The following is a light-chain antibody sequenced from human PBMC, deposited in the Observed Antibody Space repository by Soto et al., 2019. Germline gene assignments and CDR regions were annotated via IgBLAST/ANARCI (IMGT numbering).Light chain of an antibody. Sequence: QSALTQPASVSGSPGQSITISCTGASSEVGGYNYVSWYQQRPDEAPKLMIYDVNNRPSGVSNRFSGSKSGNTASLTISGLQAEDEADYYCSSYTSSITYVFGTGTRSPS. V-gene: IGLV2-14*01. CDR3: SSYTSSITYV. J-gene: IGLJ1*01. CDR2: DVN. CDR1: SSEVGGYNY.